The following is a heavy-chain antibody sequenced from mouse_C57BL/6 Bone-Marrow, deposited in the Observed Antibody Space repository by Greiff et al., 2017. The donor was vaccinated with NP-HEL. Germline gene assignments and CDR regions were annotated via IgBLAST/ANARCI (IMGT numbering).Heavy chain of an antibody. Sequence: VQVVESGAELARPGASVKLSCKASGYTFTSYGISWVKQRTGQGLEWIGEIYPRSGNTYYNEKFKGKATLTADKSSSTAYMELRSLTSEDSAVYFCARIPPITTVVPYYAMDYWGQGTSVTVSS. J-gene: IGHJ4*01. CDR2: IYPRSGNT. V-gene: IGHV1-81*01. D-gene: IGHD1-1*01. CDR1: GYTFTSYG. CDR3: ARIPPITTVVPYYAMDY.